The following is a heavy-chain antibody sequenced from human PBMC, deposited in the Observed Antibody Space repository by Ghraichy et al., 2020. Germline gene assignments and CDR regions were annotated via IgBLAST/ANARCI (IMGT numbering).Heavy chain of an antibody. Sequence: SETLSLTYTVSGGSITSSTYYWGWIRQPPGKRLEWIGSIYYSGGTYYNPSLKSRVTISVDTSKNEFSLKLSSVTAADTAVYYCVRHGLDVAAIPAAHTLGWFDPWGQGTLVTVSS. D-gene: IGHD2-2*03. CDR3: VRHGLDVAAIPAAHTLGWFDP. CDR1: GGSITSSTYY. J-gene: IGHJ5*02. CDR2: IYYSGGT. V-gene: IGHV4-39*01.